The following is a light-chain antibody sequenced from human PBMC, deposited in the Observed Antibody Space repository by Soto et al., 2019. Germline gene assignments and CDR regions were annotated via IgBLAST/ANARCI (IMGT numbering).Light chain of an antibody. CDR1: QGISSY. V-gene: IGKV1-8*01. J-gene: IGKJ4*01. CDR2: GVS. CDR3: QQYYGYPLT. Sequence: AIQMTQSPSSFSASIGDRVTITCRASQGISSYLAWYQLKPGKAPELLIYGVSTLQSGVPSRFSGSGSGTDFTLTISCLPSEDFATYYCQQYYGYPLTFGGGTKVEIK.